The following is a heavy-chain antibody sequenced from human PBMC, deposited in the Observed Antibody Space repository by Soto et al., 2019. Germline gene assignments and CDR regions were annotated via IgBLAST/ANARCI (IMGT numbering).Heavy chain of an antibody. CDR1: GYTFTSYA. V-gene: IGHV1-3*01. CDR3: ARPDYDFWSGYFGAFDI. J-gene: IGHJ3*02. D-gene: IGHD3-3*01. CDR2: INAGDGNT. Sequence: AAPVNLSCKASGYTFTSYAMHWVRQAPGQRLEWMGWINAGDGNTKYSQKFQGRVTITRDTSASTAYMELSSLRSEDTAVYYCARPDYDFWSGYFGAFDIWGQGTMVTVSS.